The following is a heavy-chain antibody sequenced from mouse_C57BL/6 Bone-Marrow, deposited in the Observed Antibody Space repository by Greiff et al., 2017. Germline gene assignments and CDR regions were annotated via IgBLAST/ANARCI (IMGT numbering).Heavy chain of an antibody. V-gene: IGHV5-16*01. Sequence: EVQLVESEGGLVQPGSSMKLSCTASGFTFSDYYMAWVRQVPEKGLEWVANINYDGSSTYYLDSLKSRFIISRDNAKNILYLQMSSLKSEDTATYYCARDGGDGYYDYFDYWGQGTTRTVSS. CDR2: INYDGSST. CDR3: ARDGGDGYYDYFDY. J-gene: IGHJ2*01. D-gene: IGHD2-3*01. CDR1: GFTFSDYY.